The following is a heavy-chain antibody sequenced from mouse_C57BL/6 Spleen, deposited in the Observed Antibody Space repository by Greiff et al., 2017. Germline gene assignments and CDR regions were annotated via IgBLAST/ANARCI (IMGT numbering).Heavy chain of an antibody. J-gene: IGHJ2*01. V-gene: IGHV5-9*01. CDR2: ISGGGGNT. Sequence: EVKLMESGGGLVKPGGSLKLSCAASGFTFSSYTMSWVRQTPEKRLEWVATISGGGGNTYYPDSVKGRFTISRDNAKNTLYLQMSSLRSEDTALYYCARRAVSSYDYFDYWGQGTPLTVSS. CDR1: GFTFSSYT. D-gene: IGHD1-1*01. CDR3: ARRAVSSYDYFDY.